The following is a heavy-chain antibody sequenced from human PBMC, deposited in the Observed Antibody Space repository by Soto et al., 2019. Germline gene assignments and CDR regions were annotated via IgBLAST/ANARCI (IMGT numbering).Heavy chain of an antibody. CDR1: GFSLTTTGVS. D-gene: IGHD3-16*01. J-gene: IGHJ5*02. CDR3: AHRLGGVVSLIAGGWFGP. V-gene: IGHV2-5*02. Sequence: SGPTLVNPTQTLTLTCTFSGFSLTTTGVSVGWIRQPPGKALEWLAVIYWDDDKRYSPSLKNRLTITKDTSKNQVVLKMTNMDPVDTATYYCAHRLGGVVSLIAGGWFGPWGQGTLVTVSS. CDR2: IYWDDDK.